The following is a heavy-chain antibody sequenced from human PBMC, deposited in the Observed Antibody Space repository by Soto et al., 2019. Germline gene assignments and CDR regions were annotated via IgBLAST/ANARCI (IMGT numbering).Heavy chain of an antibody. V-gene: IGHV1-3*01. CDR2: INAGNGNT. J-gene: IGHJ4*02. Sequence: ASVKVSCKASGYTFASYARHWVRQAPGQRLEWMGWINAGNGNTKYSQKFQGRVTITRDTSASTAYMELSSLRSEDTAVYYCARSPVVPAAIGVPIDYWGQGTLVTVSS. CDR1: GYTFASYA. CDR3: ARSPVVPAAIGVPIDY. D-gene: IGHD2-2*02.